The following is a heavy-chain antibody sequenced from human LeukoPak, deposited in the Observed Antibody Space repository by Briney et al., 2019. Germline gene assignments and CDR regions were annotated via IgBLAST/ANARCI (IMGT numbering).Heavy chain of an antibody. V-gene: IGHV4-34*01. D-gene: IGHD3-10*01. CDR3: ARGVTMVRGVIKYCYYYYMDV. CDR2: INHSGST. J-gene: IGHJ6*03. Sequence: PSETLSLTCAVYGGPFSGYYWSWIRQPPGKGREWIGEINHSGSTNYNPSLKSRVTISVGTSKNQFSLKLSSVTAADTAAYYCARGVTMVRGVIKYCYYYYMDVWGKGTTVTVSS. CDR1: GGPFSGYY.